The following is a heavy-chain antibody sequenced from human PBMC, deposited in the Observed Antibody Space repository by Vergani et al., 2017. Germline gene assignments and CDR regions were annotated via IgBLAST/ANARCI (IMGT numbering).Heavy chain of an antibody. V-gene: IGHV4-59*01. CDR3: ARDLRWFDP. CDR1: CGSISSYY. Sequence: QVQLQESGPGLVKPSETLSLTCTVSCGSISSYYWSWIRQPPGKGLEWIGYIYYSGSTNYNPSLKSRVTISVDTSKNQFSLKLSSVTAADTAVYYCARDLRWFDPWGQGTLVTVSS. J-gene: IGHJ5*02. CDR2: IYYSGST.